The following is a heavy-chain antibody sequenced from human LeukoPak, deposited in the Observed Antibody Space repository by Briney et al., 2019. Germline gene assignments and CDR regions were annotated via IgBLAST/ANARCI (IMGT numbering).Heavy chain of an antibody. CDR2: GSGGST. CDR3: AKDPVLRYFDWLPYFDY. J-gene: IGHJ4*02. D-gene: IGHD3-9*01. Sequence: GSGGSTYYADSVKGRFTISRDNSKNTLYLQMNSLRAEDTAVYYCAKDPVLRYFDWLPYFDYWGQGTLVTVSS. V-gene: IGHV3-23*01.